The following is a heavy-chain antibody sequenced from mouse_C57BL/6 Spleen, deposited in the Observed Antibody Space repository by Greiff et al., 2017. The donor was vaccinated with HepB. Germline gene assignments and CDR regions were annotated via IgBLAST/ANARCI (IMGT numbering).Heavy chain of an antibody. V-gene: IGHV8-8*01. CDR3: ARILYSNYEYAMDY. CDR1: GFSLSTFGMG. J-gene: IGHJ4*01. Sequence: QVQLKESGPGILQPSQTLSLTCSFSGFSLSTFGMGVGWIRQPSGKGLEWLAHIWWDDDKYYNPALKSRLTISKDTSKNQVFLKLANVDTADTATYYCARILYSNYEYAMDYWGQGTSVTVSS. CDR2: IWWDDDK. D-gene: IGHD2-5*01.